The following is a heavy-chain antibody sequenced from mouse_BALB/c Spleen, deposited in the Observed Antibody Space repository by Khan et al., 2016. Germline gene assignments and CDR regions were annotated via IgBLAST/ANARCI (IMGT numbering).Heavy chain of an antibody. V-gene: IGHV5-17*02. Sequence: EVELVESGGGLVQPGGTRKLSCAATGFSLSSFGMHWVRQAPEKGLEWVAYISSDSSTIYYSDTVKCRCSIASDTPKNTLFLHITGLRSEDTAMYYCAREENDYRDDGFDDWGQGTTLTVSS. CDR1: GFSLSSFG. D-gene: IGHD2-14*01. CDR2: ISSDSSTI. J-gene: IGHJ2*01. CDR3: AREENDYRDDGFDD.